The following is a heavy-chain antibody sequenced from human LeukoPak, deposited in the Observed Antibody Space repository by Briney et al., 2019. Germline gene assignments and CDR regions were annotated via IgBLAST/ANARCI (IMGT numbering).Heavy chain of an antibody. CDR1: GGSMTNYH. CDR2: IYNIETT. V-gene: IGHV4-59*01. D-gene: IGHD5-18*01. Sequence: SETLSLTCTVSGGSMTNYHWTWIRQSPGKAPEYIGYIYNIETTNYNPALKSRVTLTVDMSKKQFSLRLKSVTTADTAVYYCARGSDGYRFDPWGQGILVTVSS. CDR3: ARGSDGYRFDP. J-gene: IGHJ5*02.